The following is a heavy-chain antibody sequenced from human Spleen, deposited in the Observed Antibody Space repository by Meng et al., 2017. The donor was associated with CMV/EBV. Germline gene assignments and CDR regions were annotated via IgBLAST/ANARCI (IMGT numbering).Heavy chain of an antibody. D-gene: IGHD1-20*01. Sequence: GESLKISCAASGFNFSNYGMHWVRQAPGKGLEWVAVISNDGSEKNYADSVKGRFTISRDTSKNTLYLQMNSLRPEDTAVYYCARRDIKWNPYYYYYYYGLDVWGQGTTVTVSS. CDR1: GFNFSNYG. CDR2: ISNDGSEK. CDR3: ARRDIKWNPYYYYYYYGLDV. J-gene: IGHJ6*02. V-gene: IGHV3-30*03.